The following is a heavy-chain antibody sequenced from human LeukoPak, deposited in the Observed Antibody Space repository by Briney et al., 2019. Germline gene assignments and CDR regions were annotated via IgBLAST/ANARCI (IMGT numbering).Heavy chain of an antibody. D-gene: IGHD1-26*01. J-gene: IGHJ4*02. V-gene: IGHV4-34*01. CDR1: GGSFSGYY. CDR2: INHSGST. Sequence: SETLSLTCAVYGGSFSGYYWSWIRQPPGKGLEWIGEINHSGSTNYHPSLKSRVTISVDTSKNQFSLKLRSVTAADTAVYYCVRQWDQHGYFDYWGQGTLLTVSS. CDR3: VRQWDQHGYFDY.